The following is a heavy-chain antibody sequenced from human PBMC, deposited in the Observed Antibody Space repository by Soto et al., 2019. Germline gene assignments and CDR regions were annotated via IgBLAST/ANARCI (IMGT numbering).Heavy chain of an antibody. CDR3: AKEKDDFWSGYSHYYYMDV. V-gene: IGHV3-9*01. Sequence: GGSLRLSCAASGFTFDDYAMHWVRQAPGKGLEWVSGISWNSGSIGYADSVKGRFTISRDNAKNSLYLQMNSLRAEDTALYYCAKEKDDFWSGYSHYYYMDVWGKGTTVTVS. J-gene: IGHJ6*03. D-gene: IGHD3-3*01. CDR1: GFTFDDYA. CDR2: ISWNSGSI.